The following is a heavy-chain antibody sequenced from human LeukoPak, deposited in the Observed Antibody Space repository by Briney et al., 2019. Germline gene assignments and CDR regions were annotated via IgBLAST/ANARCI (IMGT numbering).Heavy chain of an antibody. CDR1: GYTFTGYY. J-gene: IGHJ4*02. CDR3: VRDKTYYDSSGYYFDY. V-gene: IGHV1-2*02. D-gene: IGHD3-22*01. CDR2: INPNSGGT. Sequence: GASVKVSCKASGYTFTGYYMHWVRQAPGQGLEWMGWINPNSGGTNYAQKFQGRVTMTRDTSISTAYMELSRLRSDDTAVYYCVRDKTYYDSSGYYFDYWGQGTLVTVSS.